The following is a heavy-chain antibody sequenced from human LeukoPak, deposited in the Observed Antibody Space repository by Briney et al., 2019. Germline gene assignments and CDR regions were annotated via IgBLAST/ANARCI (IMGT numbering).Heavy chain of an antibody. J-gene: IGHJ4*02. CDR1: GGSISVTNYY. CDR2: IYYSGIT. D-gene: IGHD4-17*01. V-gene: IGHV4-39*01. Sequence: SETLSLTCTASGGSISVTNYYWGWIRQPPGKRLEWIGSIYYSGITYYNPSLKSRVTISVDTSKNQFSLKLISVTAADTAVYYRARINGDYFFDHWGQGNLVTVSS. CDR3: ARINGDYFFDH.